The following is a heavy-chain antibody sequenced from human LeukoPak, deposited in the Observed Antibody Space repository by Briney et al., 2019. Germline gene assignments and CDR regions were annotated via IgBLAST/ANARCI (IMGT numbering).Heavy chain of an antibody. V-gene: IGHV3-30*02. J-gene: IGHJ4*02. Sequence: GGSLRLSWAASGFNFSSYGMHWVRQAPGKGPEWVAFIRYDGSNKYYADSVKGRFTISRDNSKNTLYLQMNSLRAEDTAVYYCAKDRAVDYWGQGTLVTVSS. CDR1: GFNFSSYG. CDR2: IRYDGSNK. CDR3: AKDRAVDY. D-gene: IGHD6-25*01.